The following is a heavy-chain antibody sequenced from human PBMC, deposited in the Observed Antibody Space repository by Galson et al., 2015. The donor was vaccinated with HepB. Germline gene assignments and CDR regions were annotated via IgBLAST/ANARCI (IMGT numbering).Heavy chain of an antibody. D-gene: IGHD3-3*01. Sequence: SVKVSCKASGYTFTSYAMHWVRQAPGQRLEWMGWINAGNGNTKYSQKFQGRVTITRDTSASTAYMELSSLRSEDTAVYYCARDIFGSGLVWFDPWGQGTMVTVS. J-gene: IGHJ3*01. V-gene: IGHV1-3*01. CDR2: INAGNGNT. CDR3: ARDIFGSGLVWFDP. CDR1: GYTFTSYA.